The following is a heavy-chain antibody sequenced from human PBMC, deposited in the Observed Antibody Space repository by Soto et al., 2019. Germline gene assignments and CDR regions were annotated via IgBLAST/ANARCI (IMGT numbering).Heavy chain of an antibody. CDR2: IKPEGSGE. CDR1: GFIFRNYW. D-gene: IGHD5-18*01. J-gene: IGHJ4*02. CDR3: AKLQGYTTIDDY. V-gene: IGHV3-7*01. Sequence: DVQLVESGGGLVQPGGSLRLSCGGSGFIFRNYWMSWVRQTPGKGLEWVASIKPEGSGEFYLDSVKGRFTISRDNAKNSLYLQMNSLRDEDTAVYYCAKLQGYTTIDDYWGQGTLVTVSS.